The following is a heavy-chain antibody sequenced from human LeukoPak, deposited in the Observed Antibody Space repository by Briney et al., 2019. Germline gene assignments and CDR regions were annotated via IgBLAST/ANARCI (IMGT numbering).Heavy chain of an antibody. V-gene: IGHV4-30-2*01. D-gene: IGHD2-2*02. CDR1: GGSISSGGYS. Sequence: PSQTLSLTCAVSGGSISSGGYSWSWIRQPPGKGLEWIGYIYHSGSTYYNPSLKSRVTISVDRSKNQFSLKLSSVTAADTAVYYCARDGYNAFDIWGQGTMVTVSS. J-gene: IGHJ3*02. CDR2: IYHSGST. CDR3: ARDGYNAFDI.